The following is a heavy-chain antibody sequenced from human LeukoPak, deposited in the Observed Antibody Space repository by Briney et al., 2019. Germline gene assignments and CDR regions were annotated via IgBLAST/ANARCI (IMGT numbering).Heavy chain of an antibody. J-gene: IGHJ4*02. Sequence: ASVKVSCKASGYTFTSYGISWVRQAPGQGLEWMGWISAYNGNTNYAQRLQGRVTMTTDTSTSTAYMELRSLRSDDTAVYYCARELDYDILTGYPHWGQGTLVTVSS. V-gene: IGHV1-18*01. D-gene: IGHD3-9*01. CDR2: ISAYNGNT. CDR3: ARELDYDILTGYPH. CDR1: GYTFTSYG.